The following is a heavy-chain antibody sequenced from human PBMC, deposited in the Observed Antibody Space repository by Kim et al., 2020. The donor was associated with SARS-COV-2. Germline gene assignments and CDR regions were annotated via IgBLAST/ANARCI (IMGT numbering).Heavy chain of an antibody. D-gene: IGHD1-26*01. Sequence: TYYPGSVKGRFTISRENAKNSLYLQMNSLRAGDTAVYYCARDRGSYGFDYWGQGTLVTVSS. J-gene: IGHJ4*02. CDR2: T. CDR3: ARDRGSYGFDY. V-gene: IGHV3-13*01.